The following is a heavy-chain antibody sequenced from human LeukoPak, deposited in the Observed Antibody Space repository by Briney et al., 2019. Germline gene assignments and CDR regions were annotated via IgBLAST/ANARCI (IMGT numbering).Heavy chain of an antibody. J-gene: IGHJ4*02. CDR3: ARVGTTWKWRGYTYYFDY. V-gene: IGHV1-8*01. Sequence: ASVKVSCKASGYTFTSYDINWVRQATGQGLEWMGWMNPNSGNTGYAQKFQGRVTMTRNTPISTAYMELSSLRSEDTAVYYCARVGTTWKWRGYTYYFDYWGQGTLVTVSS. D-gene: IGHD3-3*01. CDR1: GYTFTSYD. CDR2: MNPNSGNT.